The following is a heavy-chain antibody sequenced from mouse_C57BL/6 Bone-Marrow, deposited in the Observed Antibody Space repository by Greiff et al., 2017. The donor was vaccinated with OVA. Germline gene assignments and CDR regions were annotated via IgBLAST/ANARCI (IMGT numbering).Heavy chain of an antibody. Sequence: QVQLKQPGAELVKPGASVKLSCKASGYTFTSYWMHWVKQRPGQGLEWIGMIHPNSGSTNYNEKFKSKATLTVDKSSSTAYMQLSSLTSEDSAVYYCVRGDLYYFDYWGQGTTLTVSS. J-gene: IGHJ2*01. D-gene: IGHD3-3*01. CDR3: VRGDLYYFDY. CDR1: GYTFTSYW. V-gene: IGHV1-64*01. CDR2: IHPNSGST.